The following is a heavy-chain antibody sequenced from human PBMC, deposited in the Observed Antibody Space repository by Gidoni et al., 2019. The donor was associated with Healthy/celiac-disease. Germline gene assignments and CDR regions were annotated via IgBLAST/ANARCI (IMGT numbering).Heavy chain of an antibody. D-gene: IGHD5-18*01. J-gene: IGHJ4*02. CDR2: IGTAGDT. CDR3: ARGTPDTAFDY. V-gene: IGHV3-13*01. CDR1: GFTFSSYD. Sequence: AASGFTFSSYDMHWVRKATGKGLEWVSAIGTAGDTYYPGSVKGRFIISRENAKNSLYLQMNSLRAGDTAVYYCARGTPDTAFDYWGQGTLVTVSS.